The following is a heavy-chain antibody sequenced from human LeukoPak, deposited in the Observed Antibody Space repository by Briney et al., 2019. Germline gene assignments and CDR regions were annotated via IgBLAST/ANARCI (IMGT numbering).Heavy chain of an antibody. D-gene: IGHD3-22*01. V-gene: IGHV4-39*01. J-gene: IGHJ3*02. CDR3: ASSSGYYYNAFDI. CDR1: GGSISSSSYY. CDR2: IYYSGST. Sequence: SETLSLTCTVSGGSISSSSYYWGWIRQPPGKGLEWIGSIYYSGSTYYNPSLKSRVTISVDTSKNQFSLKLSSVTAADTAVYYCASSSGYYYNAFDIWGQGTMVTVSS.